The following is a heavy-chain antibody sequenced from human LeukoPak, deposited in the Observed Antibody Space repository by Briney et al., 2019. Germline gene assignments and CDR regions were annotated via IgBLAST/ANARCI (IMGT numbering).Heavy chain of an antibody. D-gene: IGHD3-22*01. Sequence: PGGSLRLSCAASGFTFSTYNIHWVRQAPGKGLEWVAVISYDGSNKWYADSVKGRFTISRDNAKNSLFLQMNSLRAEDTAVYYCARDSDSGSAYYYYMDVWGKGTTVTVSS. CDR1: GFTFSTYN. J-gene: IGHJ6*03. V-gene: IGHV3-30*04. CDR3: ARDSDSGSAYYYYMDV. CDR2: ISYDGSNK.